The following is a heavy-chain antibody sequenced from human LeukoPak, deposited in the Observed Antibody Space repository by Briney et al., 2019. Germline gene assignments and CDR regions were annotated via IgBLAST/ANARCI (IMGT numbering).Heavy chain of an antibody. D-gene: IGHD4-11*01. CDR3: ARGSPSNYVLYYYYYYGMDV. CDR2: ISSSGSTI. CDR1: GFTFSDYY. V-gene: IGHV3-11*01. J-gene: IGHJ6*02. Sequence: GRSLRLSCAASGFTFSDYYMNWIRQAPGKGLEWVSYISSSGSTIYYADSVKGRFTISRDNAKNSLYLQMNSLRAEDTAVYYCARGSPSNYVLYYYYYYGMDVWGQGTTVTVSS.